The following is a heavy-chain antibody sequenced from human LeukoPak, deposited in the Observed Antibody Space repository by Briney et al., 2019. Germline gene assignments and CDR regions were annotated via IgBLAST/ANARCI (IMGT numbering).Heavy chain of an antibody. CDR3: ARHEEEDGYNAKTFDY. D-gene: IGHD5-24*01. J-gene: IGHJ4*02. CDR1: GGSISSSANF. CDR2: TYYSRNT. V-gene: IGHV4-39*01. Sequence: PSETLSLTCTVSGGSISSSANFWGWVRQPPGRGLEWIASTYYSRNTYYNPSLKSRVTISVDTSKNQFSLKLSSVTVADTAVYYCARHEEEDGYNAKTFDYWGQGTLVAVSS.